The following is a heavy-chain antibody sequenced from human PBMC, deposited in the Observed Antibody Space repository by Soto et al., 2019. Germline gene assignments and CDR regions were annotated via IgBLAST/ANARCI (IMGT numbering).Heavy chain of an antibody. CDR2: IHDSGGT. D-gene: IGHD2-15*01. V-gene: IGHV4-31*03. CDR1: GGSIRSGNFY. Sequence: LSLTCTVSGGSIRSGNFYWSWIRQRPGEGPEWIGYIHDSGGTDYNPSLKSRVTISVDTFKNQFSLNLNSVTAADTAVYYCVRDRGYWGQVTPVTVSS. CDR3: VRDRGY. J-gene: IGHJ4*02.